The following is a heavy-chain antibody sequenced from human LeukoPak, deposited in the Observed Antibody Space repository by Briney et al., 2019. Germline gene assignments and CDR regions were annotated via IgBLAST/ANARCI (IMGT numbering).Heavy chain of an antibody. CDR3: ARTRDGPFDY. D-gene: IGHD5-24*01. CDR2: ISSSGSSI. J-gene: IGHJ4*02. CDR1: GFTFSSYE. Sequence: PGGSLRLSCVVSGFTFSSYEMDWVRHAPGKGLEWLSHISSSGSSIQYADSVKGRFTISRDNAKNSLYLQMNSLRAEDTAVYYCARTRDGPFDYWGQGTLVTVSS. V-gene: IGHV3-48*03.